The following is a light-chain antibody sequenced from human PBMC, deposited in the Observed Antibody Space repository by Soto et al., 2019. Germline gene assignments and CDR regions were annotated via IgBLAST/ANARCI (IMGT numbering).Light chain of an antibody. Sequence: QSVMTQPPSLSAAPGQTVTISCSGSSSNIGGNSVSWYQQLPGTAPKLLIYDDNKRPSGIPDRFSGSKSSTSATLGITGFQTGDEDDYYCGSWDSSLSAYVFGTGTKVTVL. V-gene: IGLV1-51*01. CDR3: GSWDSSLSAYV. J-gene: IGLJ1*01. CDR2: DDN. CDR1: SSNIGGNS.